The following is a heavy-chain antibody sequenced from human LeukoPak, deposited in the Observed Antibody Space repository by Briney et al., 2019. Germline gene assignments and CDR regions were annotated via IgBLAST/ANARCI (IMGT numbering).Heavy chain of an antibody. D-gene: IGHD1-26*01. V-gene: IGHV5-51*01. CDR2: IYPGDSDT. CDR3: ARHQIVGATRSPFDY. CDR1: GFSFTTYW. Sequence: GESRKISCKGSGFSFTTYWIGWVRQMPGKGLEWMGIIYPGDSDTRYSPSFQGQVTISADKSISTAYLQWSSLKASDTAMYYCARHQIVGATRSPFDYWGHGNLAPVSS. J-gene: IGHJ4*01.